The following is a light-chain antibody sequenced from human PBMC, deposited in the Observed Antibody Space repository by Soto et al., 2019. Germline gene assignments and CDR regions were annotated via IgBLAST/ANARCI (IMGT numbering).Light chain of an antibody. J-gene: IGLJ2*01. CDR1: SSDIGAYNY. CDR2: DVS. Sequence: QSALTQPASVSGSPGQSITISCSGSSSDIGAYNYVSWYRQAPGKAPELMIHDVSNRPSGVSYRFSGSKSGNTASLTISGLQDEDEADYFCASDTSHVTLVFGGGTKLTVL. V-gene: IGLV2-14*01. CDR3: ASDTSHVTLV.